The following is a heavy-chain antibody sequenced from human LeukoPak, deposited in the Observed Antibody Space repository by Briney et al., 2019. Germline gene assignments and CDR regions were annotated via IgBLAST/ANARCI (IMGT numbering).Heavy chain of an antibody. CDR1: GGSISSYC. CDR3: ARGPPLHDFWSGMGPFGWFDP. CDR2: IYTSGST. Sequence: SETLSLTCTVSGGSISSYCWSWIRQPAGKGLEWIGRIYTSGSTNYNPSLKGRVTMSVDTSKNQFSLKLSSVTAADTAVYYCARGPPLHDFWSGMGPFGWFDPWGQGTLVTVSS. J-gene: IGHJ5*02. D-gene: IGHD3-3*01. V-gene: IGHV4-4*07.